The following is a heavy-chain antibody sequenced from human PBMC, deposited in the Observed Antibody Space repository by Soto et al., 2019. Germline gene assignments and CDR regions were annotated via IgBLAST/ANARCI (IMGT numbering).Heavy chain of an antibody. J-gene: IGHJ4*01. Sequence: QVQMVESGGGVVRPGRSLRLSCPASGFSFSNYAFHWVRQAPGKGLEWVAVIWFDGTSKFYMDSVKGRFTVSRDDAKNTAFLQMNSLRAEDTAIYYCARVDSTSSGTYFDWWGQGTLVTVSS. D-gene: IGHD3-10*01. V-gene: IGHV3-33*01. CDR2: IWFDGTSK. CDR1: GFSFSNYA. CDR3: ARVDSTSSGTYFDW.